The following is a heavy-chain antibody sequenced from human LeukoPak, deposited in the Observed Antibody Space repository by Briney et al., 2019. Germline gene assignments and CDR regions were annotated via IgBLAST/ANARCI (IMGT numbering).Heavy chain of an antibody. CDR1: GFTFSSYS. Sequence: PGGSLRLSCAASGFTFSSYSMNWVRQAPGKGLEWVSSIGGSSSSLYYADSLKGRFTISRDNAKNSLYLQMNSLRAEDTAVHYCAREIDEGFDYWGQGTLVTVSS. J-gene: IGHJ4*02. CDR2: IGGSSSSL. V-gene: IGHV3-21*01. CDR3: AREIDEGFDY.